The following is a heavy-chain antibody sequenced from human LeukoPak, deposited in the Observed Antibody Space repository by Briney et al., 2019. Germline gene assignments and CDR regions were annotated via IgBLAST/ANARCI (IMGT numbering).Heavy chain of an antibody. D-gene: IGHD4-17*01. CDR1: GFTFSSHW. J-gene: IGHJ4*02. CDR3: AKGFQTYGELSFDG. CDR2: INGDGSNT. V-gene: IGHV3-74*03. Sequence: GGSLRLSCAASGFTFSSHWMHWVRQAPGKGLVWVSRINGDGSNTTYADSVKGRFIVSRDNSRNTLDLQMNSLRADDTAVYYCAKGFQTYGELSFDGWGQGTLVTVSS.